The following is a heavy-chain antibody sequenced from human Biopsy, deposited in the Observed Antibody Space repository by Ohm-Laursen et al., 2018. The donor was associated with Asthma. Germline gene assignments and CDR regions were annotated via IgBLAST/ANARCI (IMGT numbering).Heavy chain of an antibody. J-gene: IGHJ5*02. V-gene: IGHV4-34*01. CDR2: IDQSGYT. D-gene: IGHD1-20*01. Sequence: TLSLTCTVYGGYLTGHYWNWIRQPPGKGLEWIGEIDQSGYTNYNPSLKSRVTILADTSKNQFHLNLSSVTAADTAVYFCARAAITGIRGWFDPWGQGTQVTVSS. CDR3: ARAAITGIRGWFDP. CDR1: GGYLTGHY.